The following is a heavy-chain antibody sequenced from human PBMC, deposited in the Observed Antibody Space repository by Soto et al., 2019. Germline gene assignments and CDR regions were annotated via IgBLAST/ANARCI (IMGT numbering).Heavy chain of an antibody. CDR3: ARIPSP. D-gene: IGHD2-21*01. Sequence: SETLSPTCAVSGCSIRSGGYSWSWIRQPPGKGLEWIGYIYHSGSTYYNSSLKSRVTISVDRSKNQFSLKLSSVTAADTAVYYCARIPSPWGQGTLVTVSS. CDR2: IYHSGST. CDR1: GCSIRSGGYS. V-gene: IGHV4-30-2*01. J-gene: IGHJ5*02.